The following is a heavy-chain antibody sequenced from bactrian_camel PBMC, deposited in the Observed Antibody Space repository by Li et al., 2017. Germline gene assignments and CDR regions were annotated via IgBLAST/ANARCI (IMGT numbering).Heavy chain of an antibody. D-gene: IGHD2*01. CDR2: IDWDGST. CDR1: GYTYSSYC. Sequence: VQLVESGGGSVHAGGSLRLSCVASGYTYSSYCMSWFRQAPAKEREGVAGIDWDGSTTYAHSVRGRFVISKDNAKNTMNLRMNNLKPDDTAMYYCAGVRRFGGDCRAYDYNYWGQGTQVTVS. J-gene: IGHJ4*01. CDR3: AGVRRFGGDCRAYDYNY. V-gene: IGHV3S1*01.